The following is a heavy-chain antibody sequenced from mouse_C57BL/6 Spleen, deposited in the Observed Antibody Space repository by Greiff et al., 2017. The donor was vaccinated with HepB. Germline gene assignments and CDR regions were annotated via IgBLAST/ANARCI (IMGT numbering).Heavy chain of an antibody. J-gene: IGHJ3*01. V-gene: IGHV1-69*01. CDR1: GYTFTSYW. CDR2: IDPSDSYT. Sequence: QVQLQQPGAELVMPGASVKLSCKASGYTFTSYWMHWVKQRPGQGLEWIGEIDPSDSYTNYNQKFKGKSTLTVDKSSSTAYMQLSSLTSEDSAVYYCASPGLPWGQGTLVTVSA. CDR3: ASPGLP. D-gene: IGHD2-10*01.